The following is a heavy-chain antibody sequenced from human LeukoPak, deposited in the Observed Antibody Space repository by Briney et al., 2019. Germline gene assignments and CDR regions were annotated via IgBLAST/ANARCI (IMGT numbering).Heavy chain of an antibody. CDR2: IIPIFGTA. J-gene: IGHJ5*02. CDR1: GGTFSSNT. D-gene: IGHD6-19*01. V-gene: IGHV1-69*05. Sequence: PRASVKVSCKASGGTFSSNTISWVRQAPGQGLECMGGIIPIFGTANYAQKFQGRVTMTTDTSTSTVYMELSSLRSEDTAVYYCARGYSSGWYGWFDPWGQGTLVTVSS. CDR3: ARGYSSGWYGWFDP.